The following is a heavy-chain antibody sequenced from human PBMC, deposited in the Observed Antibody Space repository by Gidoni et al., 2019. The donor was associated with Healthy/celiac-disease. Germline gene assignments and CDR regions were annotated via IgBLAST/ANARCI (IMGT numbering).Heavy chain of an antibody. CDR2: IYYSGST. D-gene: IGHD3-10*01. CDR3: ARQGLLPMVRGWLEG. CDR1: GGSISSSSYY. Sequence: QLQLQESGPGLVKPSATLSLTCTVSGGSISSSSYYWGWIRQPPGKGLEWIGCIYYSGSTYYNPSLKSRVTISVDTSKNQFSLKLSSVTAADTAVYYCARQGLLPMVRGWLEGWGQGTLVTVSS. J-gene: IGHJ4*02. V-gene: IGHV4-39*01.